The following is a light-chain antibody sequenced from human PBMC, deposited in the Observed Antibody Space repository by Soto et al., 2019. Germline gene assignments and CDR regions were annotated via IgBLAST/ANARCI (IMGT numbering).Light chain of an antibody. Sequence: PGERATLSSRASQSVSSYLAWYQQKPGQAPRLLIYDASNRATGIPARFSGSGSGTDFTLTISSLEPEDFAVYYCQQRSNWITFGQGTRLEIK. CDR3: QQRSNWIT. CDR2: DAS. CDR1: QSVSSY. J-gene: IGKJ5*01. V-gene: IGKV3-11*01.